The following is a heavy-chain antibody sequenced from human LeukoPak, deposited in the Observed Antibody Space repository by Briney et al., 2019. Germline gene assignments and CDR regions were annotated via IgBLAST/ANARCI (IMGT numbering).Heavy chain of an antibody. J-gene: IGHJ4*02. D-gene: IGHD6-13*01. CDR2: ISSSSSYI. Sequence: GGSLRLSCAASGFTLSSYAMNWVRQAPGKGLEWVSSISSSSSYIYYADSVKGRFTISRDNAKNSLYLQMNSLRAEDTAVYYCAREEYSSSFGEYFDYWGQGTLVTVSS. CDR3: AREEYSSSFGEYFDY. CDR1: GFTLSSYA. V-gene: IGHV3-21*01.